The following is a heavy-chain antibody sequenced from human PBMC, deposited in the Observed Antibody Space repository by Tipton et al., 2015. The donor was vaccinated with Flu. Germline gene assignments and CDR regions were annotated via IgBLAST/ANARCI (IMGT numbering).Heavy chain of an antibody. CDR3: APSTRYWTGGHFFGW. D-gene: IGHD2-2*01. J-gene: IGHJ4*02. V-gene: IGHV4-39*07. CDR1: GASISSTTYY. Sequence: TLSLTCDVSGASISSTTYYWGWIRQPPGKGLEWIGSIYKTGITDYNPSLKSRVTLSLDTSKNQFSLMVRSVNAADTAVYYCAPSTRYWTGGHFFGWWGRGTQVTVSS. CDR2: IYKTGIT.